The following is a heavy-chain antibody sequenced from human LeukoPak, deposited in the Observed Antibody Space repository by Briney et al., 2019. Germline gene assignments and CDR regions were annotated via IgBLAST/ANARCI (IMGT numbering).Heavy chain of an antibody. D-gene: IGHD6-25*01. CDR1: GFTFSSYA. J-gene: IGHJ4*02. Sequence: GGSLRLSCAASGFTFSSYAMSWVRQAPGKGLEWVSAISGSGGSTYYADSVKGRFTISRDNSKNTLYLQMNSLRAEDTAVYYCAKDPSKRLAASYYFDYWGQGTLVTVSS. V-gene: IGHV3-23*01. CDR2: ISGSGGST. CDR3: AKDPSKRLAASYYFDY.